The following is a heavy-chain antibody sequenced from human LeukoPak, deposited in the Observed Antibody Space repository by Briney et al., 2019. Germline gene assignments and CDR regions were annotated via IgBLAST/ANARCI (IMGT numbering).Heavy chain of an antibody. D-gene: IGHD6-13*01. Sequence: ASVKVSCKAFGYSFTGYYMHWVRQATGQGLEWIEWINPNSGGTNYAQKFQGRVTMTRVTFIITSYMELSMLRSDDTAVYYCARGVIAAAATDYWGQGTLVTVSS. CDR1: GYSFTGYY. CDR2: INPNSGGT. V-gene: IGHV1-2*02. CDR3: ARGVIAAAATDY. J-gene: IGHJ4*02.